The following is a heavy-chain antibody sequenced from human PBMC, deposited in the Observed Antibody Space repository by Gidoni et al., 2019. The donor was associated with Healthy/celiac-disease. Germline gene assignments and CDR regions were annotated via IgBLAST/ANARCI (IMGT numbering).Heavy chain of an antibody. Sequence: EVQLVESGGGLVKPGGSLRLSCAASGFTFSSYSMNWVRQAPGKGLEWVSSISSSSSYIYYADSVKGRFTISRDNAKNSLYLQMNSLRAEDTAVYYCARDQFDYGDYVVVDWGQGTLVTVSS. CDR2: ISSSSSYI. J-gene: IGHJ4*02. CDR3: ARDQFDYGDYVVVD. V-gene: IGHV3-21*01. CDR1: GFTFSSYS. D-gene: IGHD4-17*01.